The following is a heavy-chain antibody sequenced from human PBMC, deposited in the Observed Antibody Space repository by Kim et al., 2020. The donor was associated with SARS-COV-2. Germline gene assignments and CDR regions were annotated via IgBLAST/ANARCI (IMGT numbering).Heavy chain of an antibody. D-gene: IGHD4-17*01. CDR3: ARTSTVNYGAPGY. V-gene: IGHV3-7*01. J-gene: IGHJ4*02. CDR2: INQDGTEK. CDR1: GFIFNNYW. Sequence: GGSLRLSCAASGFIFNNYWMNWVRQAPGKGLEWVANINQDGTEKYYVDSMKGRFTISRDNAKNSLYLQMNSLRVEDTAVYYCARTSTVNYGAPGYWGRGTLVTVSS.